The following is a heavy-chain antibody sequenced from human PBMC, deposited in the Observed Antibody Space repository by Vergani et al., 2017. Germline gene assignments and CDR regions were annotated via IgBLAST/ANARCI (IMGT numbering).Heavy chain of an antibody. CDR3: ARETPLTGFFDY. J-gene: IGHJ4*02. Sequence: QVQLVQSGAEVGKPGASAKLSCKASGYTFTAYYIHWVRQAPEQGLEWVGVISPDGFSTFYAQKFQGRVTITRDTSTSTVYVEVTSLRSDDTAVYYCARETPLTGFFDYWGQGTLVTVSS. D-gene: IGHD3-9*01. CDR1: GYTFTAYY. CDR2: ISPDGFST. V-gene: IGHV1-46*03.